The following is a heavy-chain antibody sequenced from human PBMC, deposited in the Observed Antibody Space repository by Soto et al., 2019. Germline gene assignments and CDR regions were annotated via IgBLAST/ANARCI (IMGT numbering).Heavy chain of an antibody. J-gene: IGHJ4*02. CDR3: ARHWYSSSFVVMDYFDY. Sequence: GGSLRLSCAASGFTFSSYSMNWVRQAPGKGLEWVSYISSSSSTIYYADSVKGRFTISRDNAKNSLYLQMNSLRDEDTAVYYCARHWYSSSFVVMDYFDYWGQGTLVTVSS. V-gene: IGHV3-48*02. CDR2: ISSSSSTI. CDR1: GFTFSSYS. D-gene: IGHD6-13*01.